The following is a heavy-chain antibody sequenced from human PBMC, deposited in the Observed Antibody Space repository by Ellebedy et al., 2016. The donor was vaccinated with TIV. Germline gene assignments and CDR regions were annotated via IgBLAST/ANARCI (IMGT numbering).Heavy chain of an antibody. CDR1: GGSFSGHY. V-gene: IGHV4-34*01. D-gene: IGHD5-12*01. CDR3: ARARSGYDQAHHFDY. Sequence: SETLSLTCAVYGGSFSGHYWTWIRQPPGKGLEWIGEINHSGSTKNNPSLKSRVTISVDTSKNQLSLKLSSVTAADTAVYYCARARSGYDQAHHFDYWGQGTLVTVSS. CDR2: INHSGST. J-gene: IGHJ4*02.